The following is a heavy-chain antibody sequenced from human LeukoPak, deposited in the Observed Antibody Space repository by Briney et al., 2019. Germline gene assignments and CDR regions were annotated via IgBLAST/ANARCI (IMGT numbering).Heavy chain of an antibody. CDR3: AKEQWLGKMNYFDY. D-gene: IGHD6-19*01. CDR2: INPSGGST. V-gene: IGHV1-46*01. Sequence: ASVKVSCKASGYTFTSYYMHWVRQAPGLGLEWVGIINPSGGSTSYAQKFQGRVTMTRDTSTSTVYMELSSLRAEDTAVYYCAKEQWLGKMNYFDYWGQGTLVTVSS. J-gene: IGHJ4*02. CDR1: GYTFTSYY.